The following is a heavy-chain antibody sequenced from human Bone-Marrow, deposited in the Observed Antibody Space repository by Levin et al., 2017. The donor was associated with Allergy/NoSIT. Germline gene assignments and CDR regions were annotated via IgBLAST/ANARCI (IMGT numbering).Heavy chain of an antibody. Sequence: GESLKISCKASGYSFSSYTIHWVRQAPGQRLEWMGWINAANGDTSLSQKFPGRVALTRDASTNTISLELRSLRSEDTSVYFCARDFCSGSTCSLFGAWGQGTLVTVSP. CDR2: INAANGDT. J-gene: IGHJ5*02. CDR1: GYSFSSYT. V-gene: IGHV1-3*01. CDR3: ARDFCSGSTCSLFGA. D-gene: IGHD3-3*01.